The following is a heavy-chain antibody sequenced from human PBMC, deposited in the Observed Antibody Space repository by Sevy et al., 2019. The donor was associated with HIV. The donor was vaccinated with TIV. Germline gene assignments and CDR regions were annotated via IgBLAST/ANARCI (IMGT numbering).Heavy chain of an antibody. CDR2: INGDGSSI. CDR3: AGSNWYAAFDI. D-gene: IGHD6-13*01. Sequence: RGYLRLSCATSGFSFSNNWMHWVRQAPGKGLVGVSRINGDGSSISYADPVNGRFTISRFNAKNTLYLQMNSLRVEDTAVHYCAGSNWYAAFDIWGPGTMVTVSS. V-gene: IGHV3-74*01. J-gene: IGHJ3*02. CDR1: GFSFSNNW.